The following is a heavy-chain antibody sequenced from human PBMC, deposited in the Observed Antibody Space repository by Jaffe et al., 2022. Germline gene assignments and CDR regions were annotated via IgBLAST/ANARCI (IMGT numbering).Heavy chain of an antibody. CDR1: GGTFSSYA. V-gene: IGHV1-69*05. CDR2: IIPIFGTA. Sequence: QVQLVQSGAEVKKPGSSVKVSCKASGGTFSSYAISWVRQAPGQGLEWMGGIIPIFGTANYAQKFQGRVTITTDESTSTAYMELSSLRSEDTAVYYCAREIPKVVAATPGWFDPWGQGTLVTVSS. CDR3: AREIPKVVAATPGWFDP. D-gene: IGHD2-15*01. J-gene: IGHJ5*02.